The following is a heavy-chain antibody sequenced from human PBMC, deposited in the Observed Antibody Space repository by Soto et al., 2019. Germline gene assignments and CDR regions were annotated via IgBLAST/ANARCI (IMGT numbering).Heavy chain of an antibody. Sequence: KPSETLSLTCAVYGGSFSGYYWSWIRQPPGKGLEWIGEINHSGSTNYNPSLKSRVTISVDTSKNQFSLKLSSVTAADTAVYYCARVLRGYSYGVDYWGQGTLVTVS. CDR3: ARVLRGYSYGVDY. J-gene: IGHJ4*02. V-gene: IGHV4-34*01. CDR1: GGSFSGYY. D-gene: IGHD5-18*01. CDR2: INHSGST.